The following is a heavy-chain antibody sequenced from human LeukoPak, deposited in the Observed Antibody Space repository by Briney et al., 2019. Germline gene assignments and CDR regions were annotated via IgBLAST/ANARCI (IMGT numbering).Heavy chain of an antibody. CDR1: GDSISSGDYY. CDR3: ARDLVENSRGHDF. J-gene: IGHJ4*02. D-gene: IGHD2-15*01. V-gene: IGHV4-61*10. CDR2: INHSGST. Sequence: SETLSLTCTVSGDSISSGDYYWSWIRQPAGKGLEWIGEINHSGSTNYNPSLKSRVTISVDTSKNQFSLKLSSVTAADTAVYYCARDLVENSRGHDFWGQGILVIVSS.